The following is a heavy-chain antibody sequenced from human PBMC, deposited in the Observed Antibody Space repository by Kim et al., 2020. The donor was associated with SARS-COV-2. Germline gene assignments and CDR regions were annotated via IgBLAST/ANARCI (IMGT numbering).Heavy chain of an antibody. Sequence: GGSLRLSCAASGFTFSSYSMNWVRQAPGKGLEWVSYISSSSNYIHYADSVKGRFTISRDNAKNSLYLQMNSLRAEDTAVYYCATSTRDSTTSSDYWGQGTLVTVSS. CDR2: ISSSSNYI. CDR3: ATSTRDSTTSSDY. D-gene: IGHD2-2*01. J-gene: IGHJ4*02. V-gene: IGHV3-21*01. CDR1: GFTFSSYS.